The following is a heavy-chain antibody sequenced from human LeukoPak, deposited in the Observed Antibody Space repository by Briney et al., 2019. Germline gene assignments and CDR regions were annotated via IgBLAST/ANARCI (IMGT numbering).Heavy chain of an antibody. CDR1: GYTFTSYG. J-gene: IGHJ5*02. CDR3: ASARSGYYLYDWFDP. D-gene: IGHD3-3*01. Sequence: SVKVSCKASGYTFTSYGISWVRQAPGLGLEWMGGIIPIFDTANYAQKFQGRVTITADESTSTAYMELSSLRSEDTAVYYCASARSGYYLYDWFDPWGQGTLVTVSS. CDR2: IIPIFDTA. V-gene: IGHV1-69*13.